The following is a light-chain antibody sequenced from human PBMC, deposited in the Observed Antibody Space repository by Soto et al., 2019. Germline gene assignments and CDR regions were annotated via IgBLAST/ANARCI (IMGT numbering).Light chain of an antibody. J-gene: IGKJ4*01. Sequence: DIQMTQSPSSLSASVGDRVSITCRASQSIARNLNWYQQKPGKAPRLLIYAASTLQSGVPSRFSGSGSGKDFTVTISGLQPEDFATYYCQQTYSTPPLTFGGGTKLEIK. CDR1: QSIARN. CDR2: AAS. CDR3: QQTYSTPPLT. V-gene: IGKV1-39*01.